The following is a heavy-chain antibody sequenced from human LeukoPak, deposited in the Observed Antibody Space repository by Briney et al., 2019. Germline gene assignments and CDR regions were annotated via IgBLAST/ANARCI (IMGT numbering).Heavy chain of an antibody. CDR1: GFTFSSYS. Sequence: GGSLRLSSAASGFTFSSYSMNWVRQAPGKGLEWVSYASGNKIHYADSVKGRFIISRDNAKNSLYLQMNSLRAEDTAVYYCARPHPRTVFGVFSYYYGMDVWGQGTTVTVSS. CDR2: ASGNKI. V-gene: IGHV3-21*05. J-gene: IGHJ6*02. CDR3: ARPHPRTVFGVFSYYYGMDV. D-gene: IGHD3-3*01.